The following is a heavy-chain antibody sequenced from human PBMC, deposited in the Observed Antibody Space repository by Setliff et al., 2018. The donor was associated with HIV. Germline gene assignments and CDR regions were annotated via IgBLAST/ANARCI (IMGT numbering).Heavy chain of an antibody. J-gene: IGHJ4*02. CDR1: GFTFSTYW. Sequence: GGSLRPSCAASGFTFSTYWMSWVRQAPGKGLEWVANIKQDGSEKNYMDSVKGRFTISRDNAKNSLYLQMNSLRVEDTAVYYCATDCAVVGGTGSLDSWGQGTLVTVSS. V-gene: IGHV3-7*05. CDR3: ATDCAVVGGTGSLDS. D-gene: IGHD1-26*01. CDR2: IKQDGSEK.